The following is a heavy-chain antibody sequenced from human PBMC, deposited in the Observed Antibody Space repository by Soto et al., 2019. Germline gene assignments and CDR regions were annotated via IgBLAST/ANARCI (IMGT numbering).Heavy chain of an antibody. Sequence: GGSLRLSCAASGFTFSSYAMSWVRQAPGKGLEWVSAISGSGGSTYYADSVKGRFTISRDNSKNTLYLQMNSLRAEDTAVYYCAKESRVVVNPPNWFDPWGQGTLVTVSS. CDR1: GFTFSSYA. V-gene: IGHV3-23*01. CDR3: AKESRVVVNPPNWFDP. CDR2: ISGSGGST. J-gene: IGHJ5*02. D-gene: IGHD2-21*01.